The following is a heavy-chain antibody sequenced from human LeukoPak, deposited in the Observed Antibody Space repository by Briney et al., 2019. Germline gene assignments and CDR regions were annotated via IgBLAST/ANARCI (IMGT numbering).Heavy chain of an antibody. D-gene: IGHD2-15*01. CDR1: GFTFSSYA. CDR2: ISYDGSNK. CDR3: ARDGGYCSGGSCYPEYYFDY. Sequence: GGSLRLSCAASGFTFSSYAMHWVRQAPGKGLGWVAVISYDGSNKYYADSVKGRFTISRDNSKNTLYLQMNSLRAEDTAVYYCARDGGYCSGGSCYPEYYFDYWGQGTLVTVSS. J-gene: IGHJ4*02. V-gene: IGHV3-30*01.